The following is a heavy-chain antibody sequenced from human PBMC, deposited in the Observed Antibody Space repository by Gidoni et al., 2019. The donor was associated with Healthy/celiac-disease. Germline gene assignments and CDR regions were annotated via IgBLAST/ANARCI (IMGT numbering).Heavy chain of an antibody. Sequence: QVQLQESGPGLVKPSQTLSLTCTVSGGSISSGSYYWSWIRQPAGKGLEWIGRIYTSGSTNYNPSLKSRVTISVDTSKNQFSLKLSSVTAADTAVYYCAREIAARTNWFDPWGQGTLVTVSS. CDR1: GGSISSGSYY. CDR2: IYTSGST. V-gene: IGHV4-61*02. J-gene: IGHJ5*02. D-gene: IGHD6-6*01. CDR3: AREIAARTNWFDP.